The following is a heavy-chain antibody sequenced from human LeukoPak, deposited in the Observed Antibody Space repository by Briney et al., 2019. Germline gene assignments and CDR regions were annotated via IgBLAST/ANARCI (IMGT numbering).Heavy chain of an antibody. CDR3: AGGTGWLIDH. J-gene: IGHJ4*02. CDR2: IKQDGSET. D-gene: IGHD6-19*01. CDR1: GFIFSNYW. Sequence: GGSLRLSCVTSGFIFSNYWMNWVRQAPGKGLEWVANIKQDGSETYYVDAVKGRFTISRDNARNSLSLQMNSLRDEDTAVYFCAGGTGWLIDHWGQGTLVAVSS. V-gene: IGHV3-7*04.